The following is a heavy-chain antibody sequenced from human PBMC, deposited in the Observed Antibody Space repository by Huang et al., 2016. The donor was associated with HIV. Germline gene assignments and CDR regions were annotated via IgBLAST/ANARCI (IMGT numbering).Heavy chain of an antibody. V-gene: IGHV4-34*02. D-gene: IGHD3-16*01. J-gene: IGHJ5*01. CDR2: INHA. Sequence: QVQLEQWGAGLLKPSETLSLTCAVYGGALSGYFWNWIRQSPGKGLEWIGQINHAGVTISVDTSKNQFSLRLTSVTAADTAIYYCAREIMISFGGPFDSWGHGNLVTVSS. CDR1: GGALSGYF. CDR3: AREIMISFGGPFDS.